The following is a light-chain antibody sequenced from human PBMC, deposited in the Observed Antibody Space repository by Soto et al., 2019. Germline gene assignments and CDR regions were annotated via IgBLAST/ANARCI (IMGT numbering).Light chain of an antibody. J-gene: IGLJ2*01. Sequence: QSALTKPASVSGSPGQSITISCTGTSSDVGAYNYVSWYQQHPGNAPKLMIFEVSDRPSGVSNRFSGSKSGNTASLTISGLQAEDEADYYCSSYTSSNTLVFGGGTKLTAL. CDR1: SSDVGAYNY. CDR2: EVS. V-gene: IGLV2-14*01. CDR3: SSYTSSNTLV.